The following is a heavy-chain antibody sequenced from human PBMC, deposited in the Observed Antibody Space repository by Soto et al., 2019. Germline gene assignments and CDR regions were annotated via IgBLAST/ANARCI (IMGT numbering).Heavy chain of an antibody. J-gene: IGHJ6*02. CDR3: ARTSGSRGTTGTTRVGYYGMDV. D-gene: IGHD1-1*01. V-gene: IGHV1-3*01. CDR1: GYTFTSYA. Sequence: ASVKVSCKASGYTFTSYAMHWVRQAPGQRLEWMGWINAGNGNTKYSQKFQGRVTITRDTSASTAYMELSSLRSEDTAVYYCARTSGSRGTTGTTRVGYYGMDVWGQGTTVTVSS. CDR2: INAGNGNT.